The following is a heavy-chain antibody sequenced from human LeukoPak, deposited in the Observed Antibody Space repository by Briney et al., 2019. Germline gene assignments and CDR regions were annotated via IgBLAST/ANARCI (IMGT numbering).Heavy chain of an antibody. CDR3: ARTAYYYDSSGYRHYYYMDV. CDR1: GDSVSSNSAA. V-gene: IGHV6-1*01. D-gene: IGHD3-22*01. CDR2: TYYRSKWYN. J-gene: IGHJ6*03. Sequence: SQTLSLTCAISGDSVSSNSAAWNWIRQSPSRGLEWLGRTYYRSKWYNDYAVSVKSRITINPDTSKNQFSLQLNSVTPEDTAAYYCARTAYYYDSSGYRHYYYMDVWGKGTTVTVSS.